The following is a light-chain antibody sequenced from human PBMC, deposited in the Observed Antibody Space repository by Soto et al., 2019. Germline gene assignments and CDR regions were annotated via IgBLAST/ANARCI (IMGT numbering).Light chain of an antibody. CDR2: GAS. CDR1: QGVSRK. Sequence: DIVMTQSPATLSLAPGERVTFSCRASQGVSRKLAWYQHKPGQAPRLLISGASTRATGIPDRFSGSGSGTDFILTISRLDNEDFAVYYCQQYSSSTITFGQGTRLEIK. J-gene: IGKJ5*01. V-gene: IGKV3-20*01. CDR3: QQYSSSTIT.